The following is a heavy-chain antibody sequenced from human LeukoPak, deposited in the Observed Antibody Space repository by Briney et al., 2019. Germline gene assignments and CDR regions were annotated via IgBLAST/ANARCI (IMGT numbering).Heavy chain of an antibody. D-gene: IGHD6-19*01. CDR2: IYHSGST. CDR3: ARGRLAYSSGWYSDY. CDR1: GGSISSGGYS. Sequence: SETLSLTCAVSGGSISSGGYSWSWIRQPPGKGLEWIGYIYHSGSTYYNPSLKSRVTISVDRSKNQFSLKLSSVTAADTAVYYCARGRLAYSSGWYSDYWGQGTLVTVSS. J-gene: IGHJ4*02. V-gene: IGHV4-30-2*01.